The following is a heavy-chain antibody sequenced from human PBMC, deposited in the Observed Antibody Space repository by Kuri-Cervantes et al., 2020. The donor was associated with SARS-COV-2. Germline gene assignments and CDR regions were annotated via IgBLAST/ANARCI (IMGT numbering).Heavy chain of an antibody. Sequence: ASVKVSCKASGYTFTGYYIHWVRQAPVQGLEWMGWINPNTGGPNYAQKFQGRVTMTRDTSTSTAYIELSGLTSDDTAVYYCARELMPYGGNSIDSWGQGTLVTVSS. CDR1: GYTFTGYY. D-gene: IGHD4-23*01. V-gene: IGHV1-2*02. J-gene: IGHJ4*02. CDR2: INPNTGGP. CDR3: ARELMPYGGNSIDS.